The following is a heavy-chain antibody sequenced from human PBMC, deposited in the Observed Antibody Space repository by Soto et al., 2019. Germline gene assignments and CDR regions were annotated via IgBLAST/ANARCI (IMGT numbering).Heavy chain of an antibody. Sequence: QVQLVQSGAEVKKPGASVKVSCKASGYTFTSYAMHWGRQAPGQRLEWMGWRHAGNGNTKYSQKFQGSVNITRDTTASTAYMELSSLKPEATAVYYWARSPGYSYGDYWGQGTLVTVSS. V-gene: IGHV1-3*01. J-gene: IGHJ4*02. D-gene: IGHD5-18*01. CDR2: RHAGNGNT. CDR1: GYTFTSYA. CDR3: ARSPGYSYGDY.